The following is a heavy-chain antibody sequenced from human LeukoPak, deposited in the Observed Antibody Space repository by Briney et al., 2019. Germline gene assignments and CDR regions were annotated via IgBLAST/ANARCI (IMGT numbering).Heavy chain of an antibody. D-gene: IGHD6-19*01. CDR3: AKDLRKGYSSRVPLGD. V-gene: IGHV1-46*01. J-gene: IGHJ4*02. CDR1: GYTFTSYG. CDR2: INPSGGST. Sequence: GASVKVSCKASGYTFTSYGISWVRQAPGQGLEWMGIINPSGGSTSYAQKFQGRVTMTRDTSTSTVYMELSSLRSEDTAVYYCAKDLRKGYSSRVPLGDWGQGTLVTVSS.